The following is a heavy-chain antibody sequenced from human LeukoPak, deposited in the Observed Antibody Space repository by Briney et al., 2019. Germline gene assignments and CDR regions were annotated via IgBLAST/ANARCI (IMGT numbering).Heavy chain of an antibody. CDR1: GGSISSSSYY. D-gene: IGHD5-12*01. V-gene: IGHV4-39*01. CDR2: IYYSGST. CDR3: ARRDVDIVATIRGDY. J-gene: IGHJ4*02. Sequence: PSETLSLTCTVSGGSISSSSYYWGWIRQPPGKGLEWIGSIYYSGSTYYNPSLKSRVTISVDTSKNQFSLKLSSVTAADTAVYYCARRDVDIVATIRGDYWGQGTLVAVSS.